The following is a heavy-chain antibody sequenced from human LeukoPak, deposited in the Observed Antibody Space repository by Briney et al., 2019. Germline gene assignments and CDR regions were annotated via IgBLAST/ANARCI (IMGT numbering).Heavy chain of an antibody. D-gene: IGHD5-24*01. J-gene: IGHJ4*02. CDR1: GFTFSSYW. V-gene: IGHV3-7*04. CDR3: ARGRWLQFYYFDY. Sequence: GGSLRLSCAASGFTFSSYWMSWARQAPGKGLEWVANIKQDGSEKYYVDSVKGRFTISRDNAKNSLYLQMNSLRAEDTAVYYCARGRWLQFYYFDYWGQGTLVTVSS. CDR2: IKQDGSEK.